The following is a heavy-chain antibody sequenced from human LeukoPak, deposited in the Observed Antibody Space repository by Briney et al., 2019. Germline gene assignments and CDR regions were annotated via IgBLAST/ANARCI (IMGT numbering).Heavy chain of an antibody. D-gene: IGHD6-25*01. J-gene: IGHJ4*02. CDR3: AREGGFYRPLDY. V-gene: IGHV4-39*07. Sequence: SETLSLTCTVSGGSISSSSYYWVWIRQPPGKGLEWIGSIYYSGSTYYNPSLKSRLVMSADLPENHISLKLTSVTAADTAVYYCAREGGFYRPLDYSGQGTLVTVSS. CDR2: IYYSGST. CDR1: GGSISSSSYY.